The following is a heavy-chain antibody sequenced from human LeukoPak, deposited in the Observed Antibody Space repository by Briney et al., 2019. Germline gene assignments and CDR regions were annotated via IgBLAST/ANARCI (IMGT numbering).Heavy chain of an antibody. D-gene: IGHD6-13*01. CDR1: GLAFSSNA. CDR3: ARDRIAGAATDWFDA. V-gene: IGHV3-30*04. CDR2: ISYDGSDK. Sequence: LRLSCAASGLAFSSNAMHWVRQAPGKGLEWVAVISYDGSDKYYADSVEGRFTISRDNFKNTLYLQLNSLSAEDTAVYFCARDRIAGAATDWFDAWGQGTLVTVSS. J-gene: IGHJ5*02.